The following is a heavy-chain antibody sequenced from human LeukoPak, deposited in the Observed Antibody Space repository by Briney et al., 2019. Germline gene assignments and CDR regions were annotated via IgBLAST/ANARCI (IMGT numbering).Heavy chain of an antibody. CDR1: GYTFTSYD. J-gene: IGHJ6*02. V-gene: IGHV1-8*01. CDR3: ARWGYQLLPLDV. Sequence: ASVKVSCKASGYTFTSYDINWVRQATGQGLEWMGWMNPNSGNTGYAQKFQGRVTMTRNTSISTAYMELSSLRSEDTAVYYCARWGYQLLPLDVWGQGTTVTVSS. CDR2: MNPNSGNT. D-gene: IGHD2-2*01.